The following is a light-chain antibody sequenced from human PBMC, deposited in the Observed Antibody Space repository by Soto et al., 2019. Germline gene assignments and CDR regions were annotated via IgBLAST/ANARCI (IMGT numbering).Light chain of an antibody. CDR2: GVS. V-gene: IGKV3-20*01. J-gene: IGKJ4*01. CDR1: QSVSSSS. Sequence: EIVLTQSPGTLSLSPGERATLSCRASQSVSSSSLAWYQQKPGQAPRLLIFGVSSRATGIPDRFSGSGSGTDFTLTISRLEPEDFAVYYCQQYGSSPLTFGGGTKVEIK. CDR3: QQYGSSPLT.